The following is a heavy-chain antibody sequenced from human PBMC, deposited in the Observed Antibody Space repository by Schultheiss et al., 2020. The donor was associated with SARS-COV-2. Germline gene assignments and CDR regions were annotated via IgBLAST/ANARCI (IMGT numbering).Heavy chain of an antibody. V-gene: IGHV4-59*08. Sequence: SETLSLTCTVSGGSISSYYWSWIRQPPGKGLEWIGNIYHSGSAYYNPSLKSRVTISVDTSKNQFSLKLSSVTAADTAVYYCARHVEEVGASTDFDYWGQGTLVTVSS. J-gene: IGHJ4*02. CDR1: GGSISSYY. CDR3: ARHVEEVGASTDFDY. CDR2: IYHSGSA. D-gene: IGHD1-26*01.